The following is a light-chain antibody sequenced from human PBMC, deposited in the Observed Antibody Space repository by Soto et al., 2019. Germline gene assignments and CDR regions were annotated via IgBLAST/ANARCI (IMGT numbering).Light chain of an antibody. CDR2: DTS. CDR3: ATWDSSLSALA. CDR1: TSNIGKNY. J-gene: IGLJ1*01. V-gene: IGLV1-51*01. Sequence: QSALTQPPSVSAAPGQMVTITCFGSTSNIGKNYVSWYQQIPGTAPKLLIYDTSQRPSGIPDRVSGSKSGTSATLGITGLQTGDEADYYCATWDSSLSALAFGTGTKVTVL.